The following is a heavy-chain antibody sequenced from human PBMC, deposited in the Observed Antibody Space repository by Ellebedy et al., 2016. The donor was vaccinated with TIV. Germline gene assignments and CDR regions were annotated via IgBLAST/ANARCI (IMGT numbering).Heavy chain of an antibody. CDR1: GFSFNNYA. J-gene: IGHJ6*02. V-gene: IGHV3-30*01. CDR3: ARDIDYGDSEGVDGMDV. D-gene: IGHD4-17*01. CDR2: ISYDGRNK. Sequence: PGGSLRLSCAASGFSFNNYAIHWVRQAPGKGLEWVAVISYDGRNKDYADSVKGRFTISRDNSKNTLDLQMNSPRPEDTAIYYCARDIDYGDSEGVDGMDVWGQGTTVTVSS.